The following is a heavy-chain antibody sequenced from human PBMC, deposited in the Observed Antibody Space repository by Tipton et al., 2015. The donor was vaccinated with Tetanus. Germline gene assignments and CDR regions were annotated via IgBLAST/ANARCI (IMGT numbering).Heavy chain of an antibody. Sequence: SLRLSCAASGFTFSSYGMHWVRQAPGKGLEWVAVISYDGSNKYYADSVKGRFTISRDNSKNTLYLQMNSLRAEDTAVYYCAKDQVSRDFVGAASNFDYWGQGTLVTVSS. J-gene: IGHJ4*02. D-gene: IGHD1-26*01. CDR2: ISYDGSNK. CDR3: AKDQVSRDFVGAASNFDY. V-gene: IGHV3-30*18. CDR1: GFTFSSYG.